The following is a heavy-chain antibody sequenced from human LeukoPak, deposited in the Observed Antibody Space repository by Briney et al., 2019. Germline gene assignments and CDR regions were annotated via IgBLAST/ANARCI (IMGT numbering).Heavy chain of an antibody. CDR3: TTNGGLVAADRNFDY. CDR1: GFTFSSYS. Sequence: GGSLRLSCTASGFTFSSYSMNWVRQAPGKGLEWVGRIKSKTDGGTTDYAAPVKGRFTISRDDSKNTLYLQMNSLKTEDTAVYYCTTNGGLVAADRNFDYWGQGTLVTVSS. V-gene: IGHV3-15*01. D-gene: IGHD1-26*01. J-gene: IGHJ4*02. CDR2: IKSKTDGGTT.